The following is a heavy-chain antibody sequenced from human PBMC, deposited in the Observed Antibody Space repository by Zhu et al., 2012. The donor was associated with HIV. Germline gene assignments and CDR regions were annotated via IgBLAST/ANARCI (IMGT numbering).Heavy chain of an antibody. J-gene: IGHJ3*02. Sequence: EVQLLESGGGLVQPGGSLRLSCAASGFTFSRFAMRWVRQAPGKGLEWVSGISASGGSSDYAHSVKGRFTISRDNSKNTLYLQVNGLRAEDTAVYYCAKELLRSGAFDIWGQGTLVSVSS. CDR3: AKELLRSGAFDI. D-gene: IGHD3-3*01. V-gene: IGHV3-23*01. CDR2: ISASGGSS. CDR1: GFTFSRFA.